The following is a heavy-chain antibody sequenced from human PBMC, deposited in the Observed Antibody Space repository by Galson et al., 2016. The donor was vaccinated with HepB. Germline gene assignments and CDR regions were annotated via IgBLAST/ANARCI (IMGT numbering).Heavy chain of an antibody. CDR1: GVTFSSLS. V-gene: IGHV3-48*01. D-gene: IGHD3-10*01. CDR3: ACNRRGVFLLDC. J-gene: IGHJ4*02. CDR2: LPSENNIK. Sequence: SLRLSCAVSGVTFSSLSMNWVRQAPGKGLEWVSDLPSENNIKHYADSVRGRFTISRDNAKNSLYLQMNSLRVEDTAVYYCACNRRGVFLLDCWGQGTLVTVAS.